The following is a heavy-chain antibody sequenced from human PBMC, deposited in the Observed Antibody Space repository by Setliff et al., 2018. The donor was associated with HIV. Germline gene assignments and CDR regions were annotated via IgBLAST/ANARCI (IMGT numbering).Heavy chain of an antibody. V-gene: IGHV4-59*02. Sequence: SETLSLTCIVSGGSVNDYYWSWIRQPPGKGLEWIGYIYYTGNTNYNPSLKGRVTISVDTSKNQFSLKLSSVTAADTAVYYCARDLRSGWFDPWGQGTLVTVSS. CDR1: GGSVNDYY. J-gene: IGHJ5*02. CDR2: IYYTGNT. CDR3: ARDLRSGWFDP.